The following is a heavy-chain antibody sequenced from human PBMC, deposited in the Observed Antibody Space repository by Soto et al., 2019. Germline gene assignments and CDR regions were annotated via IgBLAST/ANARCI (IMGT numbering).Heavy chain of an antibody. CDR3: GRGGDYGSGRVDY. CDR1: GFSLSSYW. CDR2: VNSDGSNT. V-gene: IGHV3-74*01. D-gene: IGHD3-10*01. Sequence: EVQLVESGGGSVQPGGSLRLSCAASGFSLSSYWMHWVRQAPGKGLVWVSRVNSDGSNTIYAGSVKGRFTISRDNAKNTLYLQMTSLRVEDTAMYYCGRGGDYGSGRVDYWGQGTLVTVSS. J-gene: IGHJ4*02.